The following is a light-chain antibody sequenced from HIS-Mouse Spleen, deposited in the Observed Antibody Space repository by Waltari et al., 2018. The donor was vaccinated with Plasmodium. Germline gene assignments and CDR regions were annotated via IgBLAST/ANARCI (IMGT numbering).Light chain of an antibody. V-gene: IGLV1-40*01. CDR3: QSYDSSLGGSV. J-gene: IGLJ2*01. CDR1: SSNIGAGYG. Sequence: QSVLTQPPSVSGAPGQRVTISCTGSSSNIGAGYGVHWYQQPPGTAPNLLIYGNSTRPSGVPARCSGAKSGPSASLDITGLQAEDEADYYCQSYDSSLGGSVFGGGTKLTVL. CDR2: GNS.